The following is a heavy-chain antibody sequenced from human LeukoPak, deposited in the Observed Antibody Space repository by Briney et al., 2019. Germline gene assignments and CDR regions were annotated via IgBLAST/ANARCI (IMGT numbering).Heavy chain of an antibody. CDR1: GGTFSSYA. D-gene: IGHD3-9*01. CDR2: IIPIFGTA. V-gene: IGHV1-69*05. CDR3: ARGSPYYDILTGYSRFDP. Sequence: GASVKVSCKASGGTFSSYAISWVRQAPGQGLEWMGGIIPIFGTANYAQKFQGRVTITRDASASTAYMELSSLRSEDTAVYYCARGSPYYDILTGYSRFDPWGQGTLVTVSS. J-gene: IGHJ5*02.